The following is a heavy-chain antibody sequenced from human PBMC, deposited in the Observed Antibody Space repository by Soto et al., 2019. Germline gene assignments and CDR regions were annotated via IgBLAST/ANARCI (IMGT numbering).Heavy chain of an antibody. CDR2: IYWDDDK. J-gene: IGHJ4*02. CDR3: AHRPGRYMSGWDNGYFDY. V-gene: IGHV2-5*02. Sequence: QITLDESGPTLVKPTQTLTLTCTFSGFSFTTSQVGVGWIRQPPGKAQEWLGLIYWDDDKRYSPSLRSRLTITKDTSKTHVVLTIPNMDPMDTATYYCAHRPGRYMSGWDNGYFDYWGRGALVTVSS. D-gene: IGHD6-19*01. CDR1: GFSFTTSQVG.